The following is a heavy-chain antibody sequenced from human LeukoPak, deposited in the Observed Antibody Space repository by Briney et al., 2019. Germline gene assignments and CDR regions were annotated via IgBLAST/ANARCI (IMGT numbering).Heavy chain of an antibody. CDR3: ARPYCSGGSCYWFDP. J-gene: IGHJ5*02. Sequence: SETLSLTCTVSGGSISSSSYYWGWLRQPPGKGLEWFGSIYYSGHNYYNPSLKSRVTISVDTSKNQFSLKLSSVTAADAAVYYCARPYCSGGSCYWFDPWGQGTLVTVSS. CDR2: IYYSGHN. D-gene: IGHD2-15*01. V-gene: IGHV4-39*01. CDR1: GGSISSSSYY.